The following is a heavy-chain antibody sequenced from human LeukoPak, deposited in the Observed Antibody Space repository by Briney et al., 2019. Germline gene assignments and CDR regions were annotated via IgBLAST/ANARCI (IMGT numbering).Heavy chain of an antibody. CDR2: ISGSGGST. CDR3: AKVKRRLSWTTGFGY. J-gene: IGHJ4*02. D-gene: IGHD3-16*01. V-gene: IGHV3-23*01. CDR1: GFTFSTYA. Sequence: GGSLRLSCAASGFTFSTYAMSWVRQAPGKGLEWVSGISGSGGSTYYADSVKGRFTISRDNSKNTLYLQMNSLRAEDTAVYYCAKVKRRLSWTTGFGYWGQGTLVTVSS.